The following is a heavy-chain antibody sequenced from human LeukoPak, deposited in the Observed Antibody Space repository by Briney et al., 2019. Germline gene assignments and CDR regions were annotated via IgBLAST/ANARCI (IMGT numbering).Heavy chain of an antibody. V-gene: IGHV4-34*01. CDR3: ASEYSGSSFVRHDY. CDR1: GGSFSGYY. D-gene: IGHD1-26*01. Sequence: PSETLSLTCAVYGGSFSGYYWSWIRQPPGKGLEWIGSIYYSGSTYYNPSLKSRVTISVDTSKNQFSLKLSSVTAADTAVYYCASEYSGSSFVRHDYWGQGTLVTVSS. CDR2: IYYSGST. J-gene: IGHJ4*02.